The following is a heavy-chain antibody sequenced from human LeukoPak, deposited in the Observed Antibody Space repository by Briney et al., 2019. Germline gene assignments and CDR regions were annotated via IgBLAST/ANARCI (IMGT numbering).Heavy chain of an antibody. D-gene: IGHD2-15*01. Sequence: GGSLRLSCTATGFTFSSFAMAWVRQAPGKGLERVSGIIGSGGYTYHADSVKGRFTVSRDNSKNTLSLQMNSLTAGDTAVYYCAKGTKAHCSGGYCYPLDVWGQGNAVTVSS. CDR3: AKGTKAHCSGGYCYPLDV. CDR2: IIGSGGYT. V-gene: IGHV3-23*01. CDR1: GFTFSSFA. J-gene: IGHJ6*02.